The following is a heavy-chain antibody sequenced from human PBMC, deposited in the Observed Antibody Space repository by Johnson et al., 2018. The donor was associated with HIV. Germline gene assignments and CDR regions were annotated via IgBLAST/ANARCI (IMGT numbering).Heavy chain of an antibody. J-gene: IGHJ3*02. CDR3: ARDRSPTFIATAGRDGSDI. D-gene: IGHD6-13*01. Sequence: VQLVESGGGVVRPGGSLRLSCAASGFTFDDYGMSWVRQAPGKGLEWVSGINWNGARTGRAASVKGRFTISRDHAKNYLYLQMNSLRVDDTALYYCARDRSPTFIATAGRDGSDIWGQGTMVSVSS. CDR2: INWNGART. V-gene: IGHV3-20*04. CDR1: GFTFDDYG.